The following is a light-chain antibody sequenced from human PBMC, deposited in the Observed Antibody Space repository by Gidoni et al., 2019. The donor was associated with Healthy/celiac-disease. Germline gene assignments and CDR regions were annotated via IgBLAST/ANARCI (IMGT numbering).Light chain of an antibody. CDR2: GAS. J-gene: IGKJ2*01. CDR1: QSVRSRY. V-gene: IGKV3-20*01. Sequence: EIVLTQSPGTLSLSPGERDTLSCRASQSVRSRYLTWYQQKPGQAPRLLIYGASSRATGIPDRFSDSGSGTDFTHTISRLEPEDFAMYYCQQYGGMDTFGQETKLEIK. CDR3: QQYGGMDT.